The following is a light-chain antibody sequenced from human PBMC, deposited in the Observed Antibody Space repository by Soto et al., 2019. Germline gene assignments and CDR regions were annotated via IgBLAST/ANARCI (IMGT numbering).Light chain of an antibody. CDR1: SSNIGAGYD. V-gene: IGLV1-40*01. CDR3: QSYDSSLTGYV. Sequence: QSVLTQPPSVSGAPGQRVTISCTGSSSNIGAGYDVHWYHQLPGTAPRLLISGNNNRTSGVPDRFSGSKSGTSASLAITGLQAEDEADYYCQSYDSSLTGYVFGTGTKVTVL. J-gene: IGLJ1*01. CDR2: GNN.